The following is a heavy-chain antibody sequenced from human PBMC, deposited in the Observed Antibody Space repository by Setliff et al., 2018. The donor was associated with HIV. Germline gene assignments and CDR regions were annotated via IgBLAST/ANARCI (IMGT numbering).Heavy chain of an antibody. CDR2: IHYTGST. V-gene: IGHV4-59*01. J-gene: IGHJ4*02. Sequence: PSETLSLTCTVSGASFNDYYWSWIRQPPGKGLEWLGYIHYTGSTNYNPSLRSRVTISLDTSKKQSSLKLNSVTAADTAVYYCVREGMPGTSVGNWGQGTLVTVSS. CDR3: VREGMPGTSVGN. CDR1: GASFNDYY. D-gene: IGHD6-13*01.